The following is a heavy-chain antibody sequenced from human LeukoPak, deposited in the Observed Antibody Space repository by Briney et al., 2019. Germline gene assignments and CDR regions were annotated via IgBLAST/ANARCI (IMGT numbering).Heavy chain of an antibody. CDR2: ISSSGSTI. Sequence: GGSLRLSCAASGFTFSDYYMSWIRQAPGKGLEWVSYISSSGSTIYYADSVKGRFTISRDNAKNSLYLQMNSLRAEDTAVYYCAKGPEVPPSYYYYYMDVWGKGTTVTVSS. CDR3: AKGPEVPPSYYYYYMDV. CDR1: GFTFSDYY. D-gene: IGHD1-14*01. J-gene: IGHJ6*03. V-gene: IGHV3-11*04.